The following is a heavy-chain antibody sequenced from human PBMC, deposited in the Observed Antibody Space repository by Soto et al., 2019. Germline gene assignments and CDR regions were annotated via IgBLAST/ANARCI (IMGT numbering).Heavy chain of an antibody. Sequence: KTSETLSLTCTVSGGSISSSSYYWGCIRQPPGKGLEWIASIDYTGNIFYNPSLTSRVTISVDTSKNQFSLKVTSVTAADTAVYYCARINKGYGTDSWGQGTLVTVSS. CDR3: ARINKGYGTDS. CDR1: GGSISSSSYY. V-gene: IGHV4-39*01. CDR2: IDYTGNI. D-gene: IGHD5-18*01. J-gene: IGHJ4*02.